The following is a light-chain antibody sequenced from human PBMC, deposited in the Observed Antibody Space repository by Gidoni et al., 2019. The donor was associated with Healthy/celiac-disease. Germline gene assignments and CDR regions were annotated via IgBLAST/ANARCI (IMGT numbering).Light chain of an antibody. Sequence: DIQMTKSPSSLSASVGDRVTITCRASQSISSYLNCYQQKPGNAPKLLIYASSSLQSGVPSRFSGSGSGTDFTLTISSLQPEDFATYYCQQSYSTPRTFGQXTKVEIK. J-gene: IGKJ1*01. CDR2: ASS. CDR3: QQSYSTPRT. V-gene: IGKV1-39*01. CDR1: QSISSY.